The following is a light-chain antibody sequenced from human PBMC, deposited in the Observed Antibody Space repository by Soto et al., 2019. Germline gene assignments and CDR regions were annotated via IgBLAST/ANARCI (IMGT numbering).Light chain of an antibody. J-gene: IGKJ1*01. Sequence: EIVLTQSAGTLSLSPGERATLSCWASQRMAGGYLAWYQHKPGQAPRLLFYGASNRATGIPDRFSGSGSGTAFTLTITRVEPEDFAVYYCHQYVASPRTFGQGTKVEMK. CDR1: QRMAGGY. V-gene: IGKV3-20*01. CDR2: GAS. CDR3: HQYVASPRT.